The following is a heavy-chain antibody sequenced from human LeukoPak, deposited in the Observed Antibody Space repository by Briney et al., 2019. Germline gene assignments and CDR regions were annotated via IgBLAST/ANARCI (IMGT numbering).Heavy chain of an antibody. V-gene: IGHV3-66*01. Sequence: GGSLRLSCAASGFTFSSFAMHWVRQAPGKGLEWVSVIYSGGSTYYADSVKGRFTISRDNSKNTLYLQMNSLRAEDTAVYYCARLVAPATSIDYWGQGILVTVSS. J-gene: IGHJ4*02. CDR2: IYSGGST. D-gene: IGHD2-2*01. CDR1: GFTFSSFA. CDR3: ARLVAPATSIDY.